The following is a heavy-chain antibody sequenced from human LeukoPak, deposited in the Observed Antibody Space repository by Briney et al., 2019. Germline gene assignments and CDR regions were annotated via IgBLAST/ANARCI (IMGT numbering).Heavy chain of an antibody. CDR3: ARVSLVGTMSSDY. D-gene: IGHD1-26*01. J-gene: IGHJ4*02. V-gene: IGHV3-7*01. Sequence: GGSLRLSCAASGFTFSSYWMSWVRQAPGKGLEWVADIKQDGSEKYYVDSVKGRFTISRDNAKNSLYLQMSSLRAEDTAVYYCARVSLVGTMSSDYWGQGTLVTVSS. CDR2: IKQDGSEK. CDR1: GFTFSSYW.